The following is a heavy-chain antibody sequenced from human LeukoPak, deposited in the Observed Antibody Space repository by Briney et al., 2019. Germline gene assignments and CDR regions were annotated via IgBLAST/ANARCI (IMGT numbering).Heavy chain of an antibody. D-gene: IGHD5-12*01. V-gene: IGHV3-21*01. J-gene: IGHJ4*02. CDR2: ISSSSGYI. Sequence: GGSLRLSCAASGFTFSSYSMNWVRQAPGKGLEWVSSISSSSGYIYYADSVKGRFTISRDNAKNSLYLQMNSLRAEDTAVYYCAKAIEMATIGLDYWGQGTLVTVSS. CDR1: GFTFSSYS. CDR3: AKAIEMATIGLDY.